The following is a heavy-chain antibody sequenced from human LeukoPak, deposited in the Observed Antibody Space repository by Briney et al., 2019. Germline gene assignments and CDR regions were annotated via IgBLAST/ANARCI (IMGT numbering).Heavy chain of an antibody. V-gene: IGHV3-53*01. CDR1: GFTVSSNY. CDR2: IYSGGST. CDR3: ARDWAGYSAFDI. J-gene: IGHJ3*02. D-gene: IGHD5-24*01. Sequence: PGGSLRLSCAASGFTVSSNYMSWVRQAPGKGLEWVSVIYSGGSTYYADSVKGRFTIPRDNSKNTLYLQMNSLRAEDTAVYYCARDWAGYSAFDIWGQGTMVTVSS.